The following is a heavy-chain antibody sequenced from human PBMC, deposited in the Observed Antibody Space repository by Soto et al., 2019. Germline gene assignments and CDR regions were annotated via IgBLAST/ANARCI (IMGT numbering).Heavy chain of an antibody. D-gene: IGHD5-12*01. CDR3: ATPGYMNGWHGAI. Sequence: QVQLVQSGAEVKMPGSSVKVSCKASGGAFSSYAISWVRQAPGQGLEWMGGIIPIFGSPNYAQAFQGRVTVTADKSTSTAYMELRSLRSEDTAMYYCATPGYMNGWHGAIWGQGTMVTVSS. J-gene: IGHJ3*02. V-gene: IGHV1-69*14. CDR2: IIPIFGSP. CDR1: GGAFSSYA.